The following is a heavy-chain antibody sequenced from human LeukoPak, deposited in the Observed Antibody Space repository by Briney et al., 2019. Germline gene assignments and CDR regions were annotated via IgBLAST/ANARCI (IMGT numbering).Heavy chain of an antibody. D-gene: IGHD2-15*01. CDR2: ISSSSSYI. V-gene: IGHV3-21*01. Sequence: KPGGSLRLSCAASGFTFSSYSMNWVRQAPGKGLEWVSSISSSSSYIYYADSVKGRFTISRDNAKNSLYLQMNSLRAEDTAVYYCARSAKWVAATPDFDYWGQGTLVTVSS. CDR3: ARSAKWVAATPDFDY. CDR1: GFTFSSYS. J-gene: IGHJ4*02.